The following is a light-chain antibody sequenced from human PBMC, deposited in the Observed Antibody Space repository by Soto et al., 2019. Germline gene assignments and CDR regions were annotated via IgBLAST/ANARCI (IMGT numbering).Light chain of an antibody. CDR1: QNINSW. J-gene: IGKJ1*01. Sequence: DVHMTQSPSTLSASVGDRVTITCRASQNINSWLAWYQQKPGKAPKLLIYEASSLEKGVPSRFSGSGSGTEFTLTISSLQPDDFATYYCQQYNSYSRTFGQGTKVDIK. V-gene: IGKV1-5*03. CDR2: EAS. CDR3: QQYNSYSRT.